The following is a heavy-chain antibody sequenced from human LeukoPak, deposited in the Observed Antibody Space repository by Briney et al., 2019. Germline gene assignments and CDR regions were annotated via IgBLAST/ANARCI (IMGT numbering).Heavy chain of an antibody. V-gene: IGHV1-18*01. CDR3: ATGWSGYFASLDY. J-gene: IGHJ4*02. D-gene: IGHD3-3*01. CDR1: GYSFASYG. Sequence: ASVKVSCKASGYSFASYGIHWVRQAPGQGLEWMGWISAYNGGTDYAQNLQGRVTMTTDTSTSTAYMELRSLRSDDTAVYYCATGWSGYFASLDYWGQGTLVTVAS. CDR2: ISAYNGGT.